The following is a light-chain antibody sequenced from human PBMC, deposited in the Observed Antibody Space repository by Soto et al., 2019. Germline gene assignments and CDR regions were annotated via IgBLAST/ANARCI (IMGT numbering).Light chain of an antibody. J-gene: IGKJ1*01. CDR1: QSVSSSY. CDR2: GAS. Sequence: EIVMTQSPATLSVSPGERATLSCRASQSVSSSYLAWYQQKPGQAPRLLIYGASSRATGIPDRFSGSGSGTDFTLTISRLEPEDFAVYYCQQYVTSPEWTFGQGTKVDI. CDR3: QQYVTSPEWT. V-gene: IGKV3-20*01.